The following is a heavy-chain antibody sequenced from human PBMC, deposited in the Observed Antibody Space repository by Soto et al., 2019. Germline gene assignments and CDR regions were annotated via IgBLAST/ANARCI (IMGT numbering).Heavy chain of an antibody. Sequence: PGESLKISCQASVYIFDTYWIGWARQMPVKGLEWMGLIYPSDSDTRYSPAFQGQVTISVDKSINTAYLQLSSLRASDTALYYCARSGFSCYGMDFWGQGTTVIASS. V-gene: IGHV5-51*01. J-gene: IGHJ6*02. D-gene: IGHD5-12*01. CDR3: ARSGFSCYGMDF. CDR1: VYIFDTYW. CDR2: IYPSDSDT.